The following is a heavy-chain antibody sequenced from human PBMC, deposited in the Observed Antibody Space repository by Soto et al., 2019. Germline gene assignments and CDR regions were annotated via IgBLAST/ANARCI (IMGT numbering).Heavy chain of an antibody. CDR2: INAGNGNT. CDR3: ARAVAVPADFDY. V-gene: IGHV1-3*05. D-gene: IGHD6-19*01. Sequence: QVQLVQSGAEEKKPGASVKVSCKASGYTFTSYAMHWVRQAPGQRLEWMGWINAGNGNTKYSQKFQDRVTITRGTSASTAYMELSSLRSEDTAVYYCARAVAVPADFDYWGQGTLVTVSS. CDR1: GYTFTSYA. J-gene: IGHJ4*02.